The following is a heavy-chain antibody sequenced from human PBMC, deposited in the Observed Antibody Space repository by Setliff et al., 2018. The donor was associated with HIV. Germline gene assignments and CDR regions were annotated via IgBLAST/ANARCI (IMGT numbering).Heavy chain of an antibody. CDR1: GFTFSNYA. J-gene: IGHJ2*01. CDR3: ARDRDTTIWYFDL. V-gene: IGHV3-23*01. CDR2: ISGSGGGT. D-gene: IGHD5-12*01. Sequence: PGGSLRLSCVASGFTFSNYAMSWVRQAPGKGLEWVSGISGSGGGTYYADSVKGRFTISRDNSKNTLYLQINSLRAEDTAVYYCARDRDTTIWYFDLWGRGTLVTVSS.